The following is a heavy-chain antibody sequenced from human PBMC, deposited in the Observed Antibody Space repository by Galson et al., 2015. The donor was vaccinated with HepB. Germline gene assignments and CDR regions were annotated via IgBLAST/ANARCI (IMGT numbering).Heavy chain of an antibody. V-gene: IGHV3-21*01. CDR1: GFIFSTYN. J-gene: IGHJ5*02. CDR2: ITSSGGYM. Sequence: SLRLSCAASGFIFSTYNMNWVRQAPGKGLEWVSSITSSGGYMYYADSVKGRFTISRDNAKNSLFLQMNSLRAEDTAVYYCARDYRPDFGSGNYYPNYFDPWGQGTLVTVSS. D-gene: IGHD3-10*01. CDR3: ARDYRPDFGSGNYYPNYFDP.